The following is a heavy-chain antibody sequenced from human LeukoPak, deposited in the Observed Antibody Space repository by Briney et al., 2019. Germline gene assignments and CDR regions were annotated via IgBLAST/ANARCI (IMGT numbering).Heavy chain of an antibody. V-gene: IGHV4-39*07. J-gene: IGHJ5*02. CDR2: VYYSGSI. CDR1: GDSITSGEYY. D-gene: IGHD4/OR15-4a*01. CDR3: ARRDYAAWFDP. Sequence: SETLSLTCSVSGDSITSGEYYWAWLRQPPGKGLEWLGSVYYSGSIKYNPSLKGRVSISRDMSKNQFSLNLNSVNATDTAVYYCARRDYAAWFDPWGEGTLVTVSS.